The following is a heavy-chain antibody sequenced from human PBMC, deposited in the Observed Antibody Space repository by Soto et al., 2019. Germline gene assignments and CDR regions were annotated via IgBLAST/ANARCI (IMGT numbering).Heavy chain of an antibody. CDR2: IYYSGNT. CDR3: ARGYCGGDCYSDPIANWFDP. Sequence: SETLSLTCSVSGGSISSGYYYWSWLRQPPGKGLDWIGYIYYSGNTNYNPSLKSRVTISVDTSKNQFSLKLSSVTAADTAVYYCARGYCGGDCYSDPIANWFDPWGQGTLVTVSS. J-gene: IGHJ5*02. CDR1: GGSISSGYYY. D-gene: IGHD2-21*02. V-gene: IGHV4-61*01.